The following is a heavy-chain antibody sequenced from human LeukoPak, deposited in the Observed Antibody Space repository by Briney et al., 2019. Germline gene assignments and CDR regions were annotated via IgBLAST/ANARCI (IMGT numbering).Heavy chain of an antibody. J-gene: IGHJ4*02. D-gene: IGHD5-12*01. CDR3: ARHPKSGYTGYESDY. CDR1: GFTFGDYA. Sequence: PGRSLRLSCTASGFTFGDYAMSWFRQAPGKGLEWVSYISSSGSTIYYADSVKGRFTISRDNAKNSLYLQMNSLRAEDTAVYYCARHPKSGYTGYESDYWGQGTLVIVSS. V-gene: IGHV3-11*01. CDR2: ISSSGSTI.